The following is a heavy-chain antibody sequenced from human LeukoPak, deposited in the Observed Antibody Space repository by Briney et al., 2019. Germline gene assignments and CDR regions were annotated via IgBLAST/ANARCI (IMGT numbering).Heavy chain of an antibody. CDR1: GYTFTKYG. J-gene: IGHJ3*02. D-gene: IGHD1-26*01. Sequence: GASVKVSCKASGYTFTKYGIAWVRQAPGQGLEWMGWISTYNGDTYYAQKVQGRVTMTTDTSTTTAYMELRSLRSDDTAVYYCASGELLSDAFDIWGQGTMVTVSS. CDR2: ISTYNGDT. CDR3: ASGELLSDAFDI. V-gene: IGHV1-18*01.